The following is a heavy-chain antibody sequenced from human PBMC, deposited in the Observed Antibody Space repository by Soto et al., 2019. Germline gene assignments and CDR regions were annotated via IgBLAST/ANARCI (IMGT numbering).Heavy chain of an antibody. CDR1: GGSFSGYY. CDR3: ARLGGSREAF. J-gene: IGHJ4*02. D-gene: IGHD2-15*01. Sequence: KPSETLSLTCAVYGGSFSGYYWSWIRQPPGKGLEWIGEINHSGSTNYNPSLKSRVTISVDTSKNQFSLKLSSVTAADTAVYYCARLGGSREAFWGQGTLVTVSS. CDR2: INHSGST. V-gene: IGHV4-34*01.